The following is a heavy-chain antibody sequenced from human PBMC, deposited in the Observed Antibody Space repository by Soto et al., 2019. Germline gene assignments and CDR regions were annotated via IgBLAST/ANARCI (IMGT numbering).Heavy chain of an antibody. CDR1: GGSISSGDYS. J-gene: IGHJ6*02. V-gene: IGHV4-30-4*01. Sequence: SETLSLTRTVSGGSISSGDYSWSWIRQPPGKGLEWIGYIYYSVSTYYNPSLKSRVTISVDTSKNQFSLKLSSVTAADTAVYYCSSSPLYRMDFGGQRTTVTVSS. CDR2: IYYSVST. CDR3: SSSPLYRMDF.